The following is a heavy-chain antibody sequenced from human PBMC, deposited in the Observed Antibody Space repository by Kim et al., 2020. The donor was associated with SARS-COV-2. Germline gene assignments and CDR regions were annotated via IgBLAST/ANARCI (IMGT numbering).Heavy chain of an antibody. CDR3: ARGVTSGPGDWFDP. Sequence: AQKCQGRVTMNRNTSISTAYMELSSLRSEDTAVYYCARGVTSGPGDWFDPWGQGTLVTVSS. D-gene: IGHD6-19*01. J-gene: IGHJ5*02. V-gene: IGHV1-8*01.